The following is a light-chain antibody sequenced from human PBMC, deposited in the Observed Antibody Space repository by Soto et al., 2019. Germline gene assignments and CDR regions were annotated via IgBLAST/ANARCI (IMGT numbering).Light chain of an antibody. CDR2: RNN. CDR1: SSNIGSNY. CDR3: AAWDDSLSGLYV. Sequence: SMLTQPPSASGTPGQRVTISCSGSSSNIGSNYVYWYQQLPGTAPKLLIYRNNQRPSGVPDRFSGSKSGTSASLAISGLRSEDEADYYCAAWDDSLSGLYVFGTGTKLTVL. V-gene: IGLV1-47*01. J-gene: IGLJ1*01.